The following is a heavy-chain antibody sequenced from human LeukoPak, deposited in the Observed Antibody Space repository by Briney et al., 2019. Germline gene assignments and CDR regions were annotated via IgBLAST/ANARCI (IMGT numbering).Heavy chain of an antibody. CDR1: GFTFSSYA. D-gene: IGHD3-22*01. J-gene: IGHJ4*02. V-gene: IGHV3-23*01. CDR3: AKVGDSSGYYFDY. CDR2: ISGSGGST. Sequence: PGGSLRLSCAASGFTFSSYAMSWVRQAPGKGLDWVSAISGSGGSTYYADSVKGRFTISRDNSKNTLYLQMNSLRAEDTAVYYCAKVGDSSGYYFDYWGQGTLVTVSS.